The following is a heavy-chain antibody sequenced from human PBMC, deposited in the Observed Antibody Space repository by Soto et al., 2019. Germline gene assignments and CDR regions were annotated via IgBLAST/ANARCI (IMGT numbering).Heavy chain of an antibody. CDR1: AFNFKKSA. V-gene: IGHV3-23*01. CDR2: ISCCGGST. Sequence: EVQLLESGGGVVQPGGSLRLSCEASAFNFKKSAMAWVRQAPGEGLEWVSGISCCGGSTSYADSVKGRFSVARDDSKNTLSLQLNSLRVEDTARYYCAKADGEQWLIPHLDNWGQGTLVTVS. D-gene: IGHD6-19*01. J-gene: IGHJ4*02. CDR3: AKADGEQWLIPHLDN.